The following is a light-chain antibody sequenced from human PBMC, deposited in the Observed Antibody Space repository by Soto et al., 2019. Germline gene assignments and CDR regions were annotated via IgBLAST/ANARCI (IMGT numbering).Light chain of an antibody. J-gene: IGKJ2*01. CDR1: QSVSSSY. Sequence: EIVLTQSPGTLSLSPGERATLSCRASQSVSSSYLACYQQKPGQAPRLLIYGASSRANGIPDRFSGSGSGTDFTLTISRLEPEDFAVYYCQQYCSSPYTFGQGTKLEIK. CDR2: GAS. V-gene: IGKV3-20*01. CDR3: QQYCSSPYT.